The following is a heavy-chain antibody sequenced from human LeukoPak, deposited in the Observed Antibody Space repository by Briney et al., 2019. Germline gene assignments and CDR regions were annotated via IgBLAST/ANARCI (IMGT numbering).Heavy chain of an antibody. V-gene: IGHV3-23*01. D-gene: IGHD5-18*01. CDR3: AKDLRDTAMVEYYFDY. CDR1: GFTFSTNA. J-gene: IGHJ4*02. Sequence: GGSLRLSCAASGFTFSTNAMSWVRQAPGKGLEWVSDISGSGGRTYYADSAKGRFTISRGNSKNTLYLQMNSLRAEDTAVYYCAKDLRDTAMVEYYFDYWGQGTLVTVAS. CDR2: ISGSGGRT.